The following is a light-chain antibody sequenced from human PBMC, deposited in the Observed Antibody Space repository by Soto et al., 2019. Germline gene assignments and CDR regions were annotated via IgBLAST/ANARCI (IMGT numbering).Light chain of an antibody. CDR1: QSISSY. J-gene: IGKJ2*01. V-gene: IGKV1-39*01. CDR2: AAA. CDR3: QQSYNIPYT. Sequence: DIPMTQSPSSLSAFVGDRVTITCRASQSISSYVNWYQQKPGKAPKLLIYAAAGLQSWVPSRFSGSGSGTDFTLAINGVQPEDFAAYYCQQSYNIPYTFGQGTKLEIK.